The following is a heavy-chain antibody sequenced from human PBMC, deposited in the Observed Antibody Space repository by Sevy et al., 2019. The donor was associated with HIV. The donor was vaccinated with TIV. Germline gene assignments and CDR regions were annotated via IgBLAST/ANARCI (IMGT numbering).Heavy chain of an antibody. D-gene: IGHD3-16*01. V-gene: IGHV3-48*01. CDR1: GFTFGSYD. Sequence: GGSLRLSCTASGFTFGSYDMNWVRQAPGKGLEWVSFITTSGGTIYYADSVKGRFTVSRDSAENSLYLQMNSLRVEDTAVYYCARDKMGGSSDIWGQGTMVTVSS. CDR2: ITTSGGTI. J-gene: IGHJ3*02. CDR3: ARDKMGGSSDI.